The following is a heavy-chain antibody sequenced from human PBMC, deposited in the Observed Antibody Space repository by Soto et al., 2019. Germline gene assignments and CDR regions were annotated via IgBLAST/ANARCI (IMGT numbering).Heavy chain of an antibody. CDR1: GFTCSSYW. J-gene: IGHJ4*02. CDR2: ISGSGGST. Sequence: PGGSLRLSCAASGFTCSSYWMHWVRQAPGKGLVWVSAISGSGGSTYYAASVTGRFTISRDNSKNTLYLQMNSLRAEDTAVYYCAKPVFKTAARPEFDYWGQGTLVPVSS. CDR3: AKPVFKTAARPEFDY. V-gene: IGHV3-23*01. D-gene: IGHD6-6*01.